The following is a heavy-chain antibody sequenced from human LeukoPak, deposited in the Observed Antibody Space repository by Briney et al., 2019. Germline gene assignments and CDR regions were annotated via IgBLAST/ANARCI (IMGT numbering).Heavy chain of an antibody. V-gene: IGHV4-59*12. CDR1: GGSISSDY. CDR3: ARENKRGYFDY. CDR2: IYYNGNT. Sequence: SETLSLTCSVSGGSISSDYWSWIRQPPGKGLEWIGDIYYNGNTNYSPSLKSRVTISVDTSKNQFSLKLSSVTAADTAVYYCARENKRGYFDYWGQGTLVTVSS. J-gene: IGHJ4*02. D-gene: IGHD1/OR15-1a*01.